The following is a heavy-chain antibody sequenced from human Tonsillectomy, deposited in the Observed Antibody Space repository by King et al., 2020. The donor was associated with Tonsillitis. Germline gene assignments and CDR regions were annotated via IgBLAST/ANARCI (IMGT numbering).Heavy chain of an antibody. D-gene: IGHD6-13*01. Sequence: VQLVESGGGLVQPGGSLKVSGAASGFTFSSYGMSWVRQAPGMGLEWVSAISGNSATTFYADSVTGRFTISRENSMNTLYLQMNSLRAEDTAVYYCAKSRPAAGAGTREYDYWGQGTLVTVSS. CDR3: AKSRPAAGAGTREYDY. CDR1: GFTFSSYG. J-gene: IGHJ4*02. V-gene: IGHV3-23*04. CDR2: ISGNSATT.